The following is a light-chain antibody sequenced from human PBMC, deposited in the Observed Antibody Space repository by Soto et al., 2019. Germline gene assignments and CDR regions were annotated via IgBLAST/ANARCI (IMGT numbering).Light chain of an antibody. Sequence: DIQMTQSPSTLSASVGDRVTITCRASQSISSWLAWYQQKPGKAPNLLIYKASSLESGVPSRFSGSGSGTEVTLTISSLQPDDFATYYCQQYISYPYTFGQGTKLEIK. CDR2: KAS. J-gene: IGKJ2*01. CDR3: QQYISYPYT. CDR1: QSISSW. V-gene: IGKV1-5*03.